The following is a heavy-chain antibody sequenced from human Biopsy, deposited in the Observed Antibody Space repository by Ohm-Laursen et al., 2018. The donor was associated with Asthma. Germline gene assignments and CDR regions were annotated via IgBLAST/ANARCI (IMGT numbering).Heavy chain of an antibody. CDR1: GGTFSNFA. J-gene: IGHJ6*02. V-gene: IGHV1-69*01. CDR2: IMTVFGTR. CDR3: ARCQVGYSSGWSLLLKKIYYSGMDV. Sequence: SSVKVSCKAPGGTFSNFAISWARQAPGQGLERLGGIMTVFGTRNYAQKFQGRVTITADESTSTAYMEVTSLRSEGAAIYYFARCQVGYSSGWSLLLKKIYYSGMDVWGQGTAVTVSS. D-gene: IGHD6-19*01.